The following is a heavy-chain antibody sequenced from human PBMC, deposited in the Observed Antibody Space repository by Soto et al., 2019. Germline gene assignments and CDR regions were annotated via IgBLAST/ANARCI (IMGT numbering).Heavy chain of an antibody. CDR2: VNPIGGST. CDR1: GYTFTSYY. CDR3: AIASGDGMFY. V-gene: IGHV1-46*01. Sequence: QVQLVQSGAEVKKPGASVKVSCKASGYTFTSYYIHWERQAPGQGLEWMGIVNPIGGSTYYAQKFQGRGTMTSDTSTSTAYMELRGLRFEDAAVYYCAIASGDGMFYWGQGTLVTVSS. J-gene: IGHJ4*02. D-gene: IGHD7-27*01.